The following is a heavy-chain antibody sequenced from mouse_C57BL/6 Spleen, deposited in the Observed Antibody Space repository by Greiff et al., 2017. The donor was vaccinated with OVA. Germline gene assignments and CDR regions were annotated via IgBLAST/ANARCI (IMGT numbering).Heavy chain of an antibody. V-gene: IGHV1-76*01. Sequence: QVQLQQSGAELVRPGASVKLSCKASGYTFTDYYINWVKQRPGQGLEWIARIYPGSGNTYYNEKFKGKATLTAEKSSSTAYMQLSSLTSEDSAVYFCARMGSSYWYFDVWGTGTTVTVSS. CDR3: ARMGSSYWYFDV. CDR1: GYTFTDYY. D-gene: IGHD1-1*01. J-gene: IGHJ1*03. CDR2: IYPGSGNT.